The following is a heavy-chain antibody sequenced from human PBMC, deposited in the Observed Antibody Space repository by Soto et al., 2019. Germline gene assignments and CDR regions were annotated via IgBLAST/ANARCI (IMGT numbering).Heavy chain of an antibody. D-gene: IGHD1-26*01. J-gene: IGHJ5*02. V-gene: IGHV4-4*02. CDR3: ARELNHIVGATNGWFDP. CDR2: IYHSGST. Sequence: SETLSLTCAVSGGSISSSNWWSWVRQPPGKGLEWIGEIYHSGSTNYNPSLKSRVTISVDKSKNQFSLKLSSVTAADTAVYYCARELNHIVGATNGWFDPWGQGTLVTVSS. CDR1: GGSISSSNW.